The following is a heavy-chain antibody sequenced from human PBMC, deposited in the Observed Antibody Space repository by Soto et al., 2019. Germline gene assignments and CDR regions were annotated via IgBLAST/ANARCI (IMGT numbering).Heavy chain of an antibody. CDR3: AKEGQMDRYCTNGVCYKVGGRYYYYMDV. Sequence: QVQLVESGGGVVQPWRSLRLSCAASGFTFSSYGMHWVRQAPGKGLEWVAVISYDGSNKYYADSVKGRFTISRDNSKNTLYLQMNSLRAEDTAVYYCAKEGQMDRYCTNGVCYKVGGRYYYYMDVWGKGTTVTVSS. CDR2: ISYDGSNK. D-gene: IGHD2-8*01. CDR1: GFTFSSYG. V-gene: IGHV3-30*18. J-gene: IGHJ6*03.